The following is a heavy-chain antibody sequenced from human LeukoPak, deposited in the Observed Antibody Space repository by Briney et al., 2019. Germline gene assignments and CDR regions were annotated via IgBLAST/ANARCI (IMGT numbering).Heavy chain of an antibody. J-gene: IGHJ4*02. CDR2: IYYSGST. Sequence: SETLSLTCTVSGGSISSGGYYWSGIRQHPGKGLEWIGYIYYSGSTYYNPSLKSRVTISVDTSKNQFSLKLSSVTAADTAIYCCATRGGGPYPYYFDFWDQGALVTVSS. CDR1: GGSISSGGYY. D-gene: IGHD2-15*01. CDR3: ATRGGGPYPYYFDF. V-gene: IGHV4-31*03.